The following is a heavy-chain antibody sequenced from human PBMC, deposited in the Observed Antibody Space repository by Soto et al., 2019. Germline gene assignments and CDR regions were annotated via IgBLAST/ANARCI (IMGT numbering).Heavy chain of an antibody. CDR1: GFTFSSYS. CDR2: ISSSTIYI. J-gene: IGHJ6*02. CDR3: ARDPLRGYYDSSRLSYYNYGMDV. D-gene: IGHD3-22*01. V-gene: IGHV3-21*01. Sequence: GGSLRLSCAASGFTFSSYSMNWVRQAPGKGLEWVSSISSSTIYIYYADSVKGRFTISRDNAKNSLYLKMSSLRAEDTAVYYCARDPLRGYYDSSRLSYYNYGMDVWGQGTTVTVSS.